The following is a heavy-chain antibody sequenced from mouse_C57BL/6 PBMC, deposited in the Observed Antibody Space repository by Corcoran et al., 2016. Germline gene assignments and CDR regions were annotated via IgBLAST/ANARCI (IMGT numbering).Heavy chain of an antibody. Sequence: DVQLQESGPGLVKPSQSLSLTCSVTGYSITSGYYWNWIRQFPGNKLEWMGYISYDGSNNYNPSLKNRISITRDTSKNQFFLKLNSVTTEDTATYYCARECDGYLGYWGQGTTLTVSS. CDR1: GYSITSGYY. J-gene: IGHJ2*01. CDR3: ARECDGYLGY. V-gene: IGHV3-6*01. D-gene: IGHD2-3*01. CDR2: ISYDGSN.